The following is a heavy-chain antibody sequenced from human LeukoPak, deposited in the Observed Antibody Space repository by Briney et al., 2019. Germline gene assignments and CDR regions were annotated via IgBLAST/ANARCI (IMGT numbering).Heavy chain of an antibody. CDR3: ARGGAATGNFDY. CDR1: GFSISSGYY. J-gene: IGHJ4*02. Sequence: SETLCLTCAVSGFSISSGYYWVWIRQPPGKGLAGIGSIYHSGSTYYNPSLKSRVTISVDTSKNQLSLKLSSVTAADTAVYYCARGGAATGNFDYWGQGTLVTVSS. V-gene: IGHV4-38-2*01. CDR2: IYHSGST. D-gene: IGHD2-15*01.